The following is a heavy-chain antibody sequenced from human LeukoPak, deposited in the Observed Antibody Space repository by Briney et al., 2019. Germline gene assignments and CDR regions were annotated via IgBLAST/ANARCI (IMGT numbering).Heavy chain of an antibody. CDR3: AREIGEPAAISKRPLGAFDI. CDR1: GFTFSSYA. D-gene: IGHD2-2*01. V-gene: IGHV3-23*01. J-gene: IGHJ3*02. Sequence: GGSLRLSCAASGFTFSSYAMSWVRQAPGKGLEWVSAISGSGGTTYYADSVKGRFTISRDNSKNTLYLQMNSLRAEDTAVYYCAREIGEPAAISKRPLGAFDIWGQGTMVTVSS. CDR2: ISGSGGTT.